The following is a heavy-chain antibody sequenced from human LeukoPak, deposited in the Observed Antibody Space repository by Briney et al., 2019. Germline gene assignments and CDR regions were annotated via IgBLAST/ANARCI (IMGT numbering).Heavy chain of an antibody. V-gene: IGHV4-59*01. D-gene: IGHD3-22*01. Sequence: EPSETLSLTCAVSGDSISSYYWSWIRQPPGKGLEWIGYIYNSGGTDYNPSLKSRVTISLDTSKNQFPLKLTSVTAADTAVYHCARAGSGYSFDIWGQGTMVTVSS. J-gene: IGHJ3*02. CDR2: IYNSGGT. CDR3: ARAGSGYSFDI. CDR1: GDSISSYY.